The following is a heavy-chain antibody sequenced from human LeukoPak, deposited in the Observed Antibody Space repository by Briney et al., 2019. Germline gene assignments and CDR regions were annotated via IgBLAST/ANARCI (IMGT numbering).Heavy chain of an antibody. CDR2: ISGSGDST. CDR3: AKVQATLRSGYSPLPYYYYGMDV. J-gene: IGHJ6*02. Sequence: GGSLRLSCAASGFTFSRYAMSWVRQAPGKGLEWVSAISGSGDSTYYADSVKGRFTISRDNSKSTLYLQMNSLRAEDTAVYYCAKVQATLRSGYSPLPYYYYGMDVWGQGTTVTVSS. CDR1: GFTFSRYA. V-gene: IGHV3-23*01. D-gene: IGHD3-22*01.